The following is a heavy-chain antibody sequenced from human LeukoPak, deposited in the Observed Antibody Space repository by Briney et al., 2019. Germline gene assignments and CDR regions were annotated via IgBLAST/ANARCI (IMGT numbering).Heavy chain of an antibody. Sequence: SETLSLTCTVSGGSISSYYWNWIRQPPGKGLEWIGYISYSGNTNYNPSLKSRVTISLDTSKNQFPLQLSSVTAADTAVYYCARGQYSGSWSYYFDYWGQGTLVTASS. V-gene: IGHV4-59*01. CDR3: ARGQYSGSWSYYFDY. CDR1: GGSISSYY. D-gene: IGHD6-13*01. CDR2: ISYSGNT. J-gene: IGHJ4*02.